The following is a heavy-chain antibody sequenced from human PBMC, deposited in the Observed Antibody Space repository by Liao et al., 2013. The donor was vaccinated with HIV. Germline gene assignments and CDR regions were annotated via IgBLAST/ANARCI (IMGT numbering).Heavy chain of an antibody. CDR3: ARVQWEPAPNWYSDL. CDR1: GGSFSGYY. D-gene: IGHD1-26*01. V-gene: IGHV4-34*01. Sequence: QAHLQQWGAGLLKPSETLSLTCAVYGGSFSGYYWSWIRQPPGKGLEWIGEINHSGSTNYNPSLKSRVTMSVDTSKNQFSLKLSSVTAADTAVYYCARVQWEPAPNWYSDLWAVAPWSLSPQ. J-gene: IGHJ2*01. CDR2: INHSGST.